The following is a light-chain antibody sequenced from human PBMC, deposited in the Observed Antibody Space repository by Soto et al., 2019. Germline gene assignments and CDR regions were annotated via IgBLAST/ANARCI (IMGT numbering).Light chain of an antibody. CDR1: SSDVGGYEY. CDR2: DVT. V-gene: IGLV2-14*01. Sequence: QSLLSNPASVSGSPGQSITISCTGTSSDVGGYEYVSWYRHQPDKAPKLIIYDVTNRPSGVSTRFSGSKSGNTASLTISGIQTEDEADYYCASITRSSTSVFGTGTKVTVL. CDR3: ASITRSSTSV. J-gene: IGLJ1*01.